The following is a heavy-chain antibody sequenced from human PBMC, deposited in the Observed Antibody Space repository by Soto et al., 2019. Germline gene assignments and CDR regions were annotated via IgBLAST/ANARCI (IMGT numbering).Heavy chain of an antibody. Sequence: QVQLVQSGAEVKKPGSSVKVSCKASGGTFSSYTISWVRQAPGQGLEWMGRIIPILGIANYAQKFQGRVTITADKPTITAYMELSTLRSEDTAVYYCASSCSGGSGTFDYWGQGTLVTVSS. CDR2: IIPILGIA. CDR3: ASSCSGGSGTFDY. CDR1: GGTFSSYT. V-gene: IGHV1-69*02. J-gene: IGHJ4*02. D-gene: IGHD2-15*01.